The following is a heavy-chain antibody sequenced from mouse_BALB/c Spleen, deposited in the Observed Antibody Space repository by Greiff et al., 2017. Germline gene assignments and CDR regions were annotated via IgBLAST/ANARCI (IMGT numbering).Heavy chain of an antibody. Sequence: EVKLVESGGGLVQPGESLKLSCESNEYEFPSHDMSWVRKTPGKRLELVAAINSDGGSTYYPDTMGRRFIISRDNTKKTLYLQMSSLRSEDTALYYCAGFGPYYYAMDYWGQGTSVTVSS. J-gene: IGHJ4*01. CDR3: AGFGPYYYAMDY. CDR1: EYEFPSHD. V-gene: IGHV5-2*01. CDR2: INSDGGST. D-gene: IGHD3-1*01.